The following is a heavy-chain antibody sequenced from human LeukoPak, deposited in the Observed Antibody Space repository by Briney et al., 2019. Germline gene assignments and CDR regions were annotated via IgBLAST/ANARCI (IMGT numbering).Heavy chain of an antibody. D-gene: IGHD5-24*01. CDR2: VNPSGDST. CDR3: ARGRDGYKDAYDI. Sequence: GASVKVSCKASGYTFNNYNIHWVGPAPGQGLAWMGIVNPSGDSTNYAQNFQGRVTMTGDTSTSTVYMELSSLRSEDTAVYYCARGRDGYKDAYDIWGQGTMVTVPS. CDR1: GYTFNNYN. J-gene: IGHJ3*02. V-gene: IGHV1-46*02.